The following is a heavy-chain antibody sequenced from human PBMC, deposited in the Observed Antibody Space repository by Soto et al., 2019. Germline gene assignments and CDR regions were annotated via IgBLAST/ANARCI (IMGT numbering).Heavy chain of an antibody. J-gene: IGHJ6*02. Sequence: SETLSLTCTVSGGSISSSSYYWGWIRQPPGKGLEWIGSIYYSGSTYYNPSLKSRVTISVDTSKNQFSLKLSSVTAADTAVYYCARDQVYRGYYYGMDVWGQGTTVTVSS. CDR1: GGSISSSSYY. D-gene: IGHD2-2*02. CDR3: ARDQVYRGYYYGMDV. CDR2: IYYSGST. V-gene: IGHV4-39*02.